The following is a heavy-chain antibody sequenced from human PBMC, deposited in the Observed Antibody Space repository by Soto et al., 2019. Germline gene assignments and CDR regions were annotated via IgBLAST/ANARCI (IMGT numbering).Heavy chain of an antibody. D-gene: IGHD3-9*01. V-gene: IGHV4-30-4*01. CDR1: GCSISSGDYY. CDR3: AREGLYYDILTGYRHYYYGMDV. CDR2: IYYSGST. J-gene: IGHJ6*04. Sequence: SETLSLTCTVSGCSISSGDYYWSWIRQPPGKGLEWIGYIYYSGSTYYNPSLKSRVTISVDTSKNQFSLKLSSVTAADTAVYYCAREGLYYDILTGYRHYYYGMDVWGEGTTVTVSS.